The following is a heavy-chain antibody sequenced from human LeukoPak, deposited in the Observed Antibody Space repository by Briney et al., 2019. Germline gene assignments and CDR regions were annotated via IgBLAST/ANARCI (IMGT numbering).Heavy chain of an antibody. D-gene: IGHD1-26*01. J-gene: IGHJ4*02. CDR3: ARRWFSGSYYFDY. V-gene: IGHV1-3*01. Sequence: RFQGRVTITRDTSASTAYMELSSLRSEDTAVYYCARRWFSGSYYFDYWGQGTLVTVSS.